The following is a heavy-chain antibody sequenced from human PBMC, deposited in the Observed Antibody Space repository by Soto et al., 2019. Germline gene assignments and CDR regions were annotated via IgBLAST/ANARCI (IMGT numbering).Heavy chain of an antibody. J-gene: IGHJ5*02. CDR2: INHSGST. D-gene: IGHD6-13*01. V-gene: IGHV4-34*01. Sequence: PSETLSLTCAVYGGSFSGYYWSWIRQPPGKGLEWIGEINHSGSTNYNPSLKSRVTISVDTSKNQFSLKLSSVTAAGTAVYYCARGRIAAAGRGAWFDPWGQGTLVTVSS. CDR3: ARGRIAAAGRGAWFDP. CDR1: GGSFSGYY.